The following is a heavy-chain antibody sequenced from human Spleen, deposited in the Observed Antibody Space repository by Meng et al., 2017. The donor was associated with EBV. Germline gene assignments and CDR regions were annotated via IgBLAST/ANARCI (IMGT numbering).Heavy chain of an antibody. CDR3: ARHTGDFDY. Sequence: QLQLPGSGPRLVRPSETLSLTCGVSGASISDSSAYWGWIRQSPRKGLEWIGTISSSGSTFYNPSLESRLTLSVDTTENHFALKLTSVTAADTAMYYCARHTGDFDYWGQGALVTVSS. D-gene: IGHD2-8*02. J-gene: IGHJ4*02. CDR1: GASISDSSAY. CDR2: ISSSGST. V-gene: IGHV4-39*01.